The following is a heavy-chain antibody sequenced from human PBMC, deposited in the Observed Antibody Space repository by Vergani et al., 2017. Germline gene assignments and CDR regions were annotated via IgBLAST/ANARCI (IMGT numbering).Heavy chain of an antibody. CDR3: ARDRLGVGFDP. D-gene: IGHD2-21*01. V-gene: IGHV4-59*01. CDR1: GGSISSYY. CDR2: IYYSGST. Sequence: QVQLQESGPGLVKPSETLSLTCTVSGGSISSYYWSWIRQPPGKGLEWIGYIYYSGSTNYNPSLKSRVTISVDTSKNQFSLKLSSVTAADTAVYYCARDRLGVGFDPWGQGTLVTVSS. J-gene: IGHJ5*02.